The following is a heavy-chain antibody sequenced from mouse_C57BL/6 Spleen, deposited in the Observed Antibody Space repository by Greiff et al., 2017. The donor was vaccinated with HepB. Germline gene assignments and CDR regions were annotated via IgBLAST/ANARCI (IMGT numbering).Heavy chain of an antibody. Sequence: QVQLKQSGPELVKPGASVKISCKASGYAFSSSWMNWVKQRPGKGLEWIGRIYPGDGDTNYNGKVKGKATLTADKSTSTAYMQLSSLTSEDSAVYSCARRYDFFDYWSQGTTLTVSS. CDR1: GYAFSSSW. D-gene: IGHD2-4*01. CDR3: ARRYDFFDY. CDR2: IYPGDGDT. J-gene: IGHJ2*01. V-gene: IGHV1-82*01.